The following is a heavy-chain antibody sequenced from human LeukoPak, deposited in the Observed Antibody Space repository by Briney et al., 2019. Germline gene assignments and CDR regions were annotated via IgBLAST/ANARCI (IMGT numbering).Heavy chain of an antibody. V-gene: IGHV4-31*03. Sequence: SETLSLTCTVSGGSISSGGYYWSWFPQHPGRGLEWIGYIYYSGSTYYNPSLKSRVTISVDTSKNQFSLKLSSVTAADTAVYYCARGRTPVIWGQGTLVTVSS. CDR2: IYYSGST. CDR3: ARGRTPVI. CDR1: GGSISSGGYY. D-gene: IGHD2-15*01. J-gene: IGHJ4*02.